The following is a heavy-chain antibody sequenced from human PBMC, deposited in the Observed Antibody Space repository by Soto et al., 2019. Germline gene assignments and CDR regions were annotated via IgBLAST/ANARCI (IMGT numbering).Heavy chain of an antibody. J-gene: IGHJ5*02. D-gene: IGHD3-22*01. CDR1: GGTFSSYA. Sequence: ASVKVSCKASGGTFSSYAISWVRQAPGQGLEWMGGIIPIFGTANYAQKFQGRVTITADESTSTAYMELSSLRSEDTAVYYCARDHITMIVAITRQAAWFDPWGQGTLVTVSS. V-gene: IGHV1-69*13. CDR3: ARDHITMIVAITRQAAWFDP. CDR2: IIPIFGTA.